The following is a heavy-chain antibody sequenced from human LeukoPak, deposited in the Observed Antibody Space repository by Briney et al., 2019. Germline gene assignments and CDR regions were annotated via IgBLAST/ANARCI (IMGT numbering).Heavy chain of an antibody. V-gene: IGHV4-34*01. CDR3: ARGQVPAARGYNWFDP. CDR2: INARGDT. CDR1: GWSFNDYY. D-gene: IGHD2-2*01. Sequence: PSETLSLTCAVSGWSFNDYYWNWVRQPPGKGLEWIGEINARGDTNYNPSLTSRVTISVDSSKNQFSLTLTSMIAADTAIYYCARGQVPAARGYNWFDPWGQGTLVTVSS. J-gene: IGHJ5*02.